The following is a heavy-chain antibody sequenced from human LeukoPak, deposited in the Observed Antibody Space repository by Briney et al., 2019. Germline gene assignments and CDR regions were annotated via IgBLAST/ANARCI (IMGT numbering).Heavy chain of an antibody. Sequence: GGSLRLSCSASGFILRSHAMHWVRQAPGKGLEYVSRISDNGGSTYYADSVKGRFTISRDNSKNTLFLLMNSLTAEDTAMYYCTRTFLSGDGYKVGYFDYWGQGTLVTVSS. CDR3: TRTFLSGDGYKVGYFDY. CDR2: ISDNGGST. CDR1: GFILRSHA. D-gene: IGHD5-24*01. V-gene: IGHV3-64*04. J-gene: IGHJ4*02.